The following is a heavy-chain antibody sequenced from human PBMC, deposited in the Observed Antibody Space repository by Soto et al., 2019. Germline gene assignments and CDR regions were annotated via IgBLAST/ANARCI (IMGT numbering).Heavy chain of an antibody. D-gene: IGHD1-26*01. V-gene: IGHV3-53*01. Sequence: EVQLVESGGGLIQPGGSLRLSCAASGFTVSSNYMSWVRQAPGKGLEWVSVIYSSGSTYYADSVKGRFTISRDNSKNTLYLQMNSLRAEDTAVYYCARGPTPPWGAPRWDWFDPWGQGTLVTVSS. J-gene: IGHJ5*02. CDR3: ARGPTPPWGAPRWDWFDP. CDR1: GFTVSSNY. CDR2: IYSSGST.